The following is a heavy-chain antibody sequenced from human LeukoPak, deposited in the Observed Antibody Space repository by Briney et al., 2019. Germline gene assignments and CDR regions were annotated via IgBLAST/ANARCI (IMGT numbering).Heavy chain of an antibody. CDR1: GFTFSSHW. CDR2: INLDGSER. V-gene: IGHV3-7*01. D-gene: IGHD2-15*01. J-gene: IGHJ4*02. Sequence: GGSLRLSCAASGFTFSSHWMTWVRQAPGKGLEWVANINLDGSERYYVDSVKGRFTISRDNARNSLYLQMNSLRAEDTALYYCARGSGRIWGQGTLVTVSS. CDR3: ARGSGRI.